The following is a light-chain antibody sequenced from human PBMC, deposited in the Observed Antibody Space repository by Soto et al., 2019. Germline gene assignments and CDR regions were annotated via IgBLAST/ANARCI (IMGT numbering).Light chain of an antibody. V-gene: IGKV3-11*01. CDR3: QQRSNWLLT. J-gene: IGKJ5*01. CDR1: DSVSSH. CDR2: DAS. Sequence: IALTHSPATLSLSPGDTATLSCRASDSVSSHLAWYQHKAGQPPRLLIYDASNRAAGIPARFSGRGSGTDFTLTLSSLQPEDFAVYYCQQRSNWLLTFGQGTRLEIK.